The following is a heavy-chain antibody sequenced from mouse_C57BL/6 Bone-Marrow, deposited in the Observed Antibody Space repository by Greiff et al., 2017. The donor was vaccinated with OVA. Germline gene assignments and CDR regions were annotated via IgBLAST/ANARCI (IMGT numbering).Heavy chain of an antibody. J-gene: IGHJ2*01. CDR2: ISDGGSYT. Sequence: EVKLQESGGGLVKPGGSLKLSCAASGFTFSSYAMSWVRQTPEKRLEWVATISDGGSYTYYPDNVKGRFTITRDNAKNNLYLQMSQLKSEDTAMYYCERDRGGITIIEGVYYFDYWGQGTTLTVSS. CDR1: GFTFSSYA. D-gene: IGHD2-4*01. CDR3: ERDRGGITIIEGVYYFDY. V-gene: IGHV5-4*01.